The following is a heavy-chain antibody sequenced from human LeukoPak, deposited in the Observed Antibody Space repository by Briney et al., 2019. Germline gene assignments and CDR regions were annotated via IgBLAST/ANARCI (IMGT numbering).Heavy chain of an antibody. J-gene: IGHJ4*02. Sequence: GGSLRLSCAASGLTVTSTYMSWVRQTPGKGLEWVSVIYSGGSTYYADSVKGRFTISRDNSKNTLYLQMNSLRAEDTAVYYCARDLLEWYFDYWGQGTLVTVSS. CDR1: GLTVTSTY. CDR3: ARDLLEWYFDY. V-gene: IGHV3-66*01. CDR2: IYSGGST. D-gene: IGHD3-3*01.